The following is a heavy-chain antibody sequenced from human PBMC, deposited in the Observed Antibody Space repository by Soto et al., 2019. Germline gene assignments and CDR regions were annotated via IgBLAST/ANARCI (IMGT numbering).Heavy chain of an antibody. J-gene: IGHJ3*02. V-gene: IGHV1-2*04. CDR1: GYTFTGYY. CDR3: AREGRSTRYFDI. CDR2: INPNSGGT. Sequence: ASVKVSCKASGYTFTGYYMHWVRQAPGQGLEWMGWINPNSGGTNYAQKFQGWVNMTRDTSISTAYMELRRLGSDDTAVYYCAREGRSTRYFDIWGQGTMVTVSS.